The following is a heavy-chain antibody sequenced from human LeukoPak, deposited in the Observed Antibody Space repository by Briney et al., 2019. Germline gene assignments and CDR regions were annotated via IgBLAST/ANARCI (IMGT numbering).Heavy chain of an antibody. CDR1: GGTFSSYA. CDR2: IIPIFGTA. CDR3: ARGGVVDYYYYMDV. V-gene: IGHV1-69*05. Sequence: SLKVSCKASGGTFSSYAISWVRQAPGQGLEWMGGIIPIFGTANYAQKFQGRVTITTDESTSTACMELSSLRSEDTAVYYCARGGVVDYYYYMDVWGKGTTVTVSS. J-gene: IGHJ6*03.